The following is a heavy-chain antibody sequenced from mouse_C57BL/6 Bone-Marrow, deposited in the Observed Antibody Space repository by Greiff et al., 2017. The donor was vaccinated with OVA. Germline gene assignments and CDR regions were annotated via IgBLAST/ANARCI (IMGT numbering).Heavy chain of an antibody. CDR2: IYPGGGYT. J-gene: IGHJ2*01. V-gene: IGHV1-63*01. CDR3: ARGGWAYYFDY. Sequence: QVQLQQSGAELVRPGTSVKMSCKASGYTFTNYWIGWAKQRPGHGLEWIGDIYPGGGYTNYNAKFKGKATLTADKSSSTAYMQFSSLTSEDSAIYYCARGGWAYYFDYWGQGTTLTVSS. CDR1: GYTFTNYW. D-gene: IGHD3-3*01.